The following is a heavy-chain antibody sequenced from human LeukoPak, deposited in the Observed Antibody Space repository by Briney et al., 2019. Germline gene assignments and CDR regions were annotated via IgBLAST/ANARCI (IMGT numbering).Heavy chain of an antibody. J-gene: IGHJ5*02. CDR2: ISGSGGST. CDR3: AKCCSSTSCLNWFDP. CDR1: GFTFSSYA. Sequence: GGSLRLSCAASGFTFSSYAMSWVRQAPGKGLEWVSAISGSGGSTYYADSVKGRFTISRDNSKSTLYLQMNSLRAEDTAVYYCAKCCSSTSCLNWFDPWGQGTLVTVSS. V-gene: IGHV3-23*01. D-gene: IGHD2-2*01.